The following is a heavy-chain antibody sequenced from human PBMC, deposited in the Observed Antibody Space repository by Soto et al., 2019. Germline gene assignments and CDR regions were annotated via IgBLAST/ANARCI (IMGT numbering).Heavy chain of an antibody. CDR2: ISSSSSYI. CDR1: GFTFSSYS. D-gene: IGHD2-21*02. V-gene: IGHV3-21*01. J-gene: IGHJ4*02. Sequence: KPGGSLRLSCAASGFTFSSYSMNWVRQAPGKGLEWVSSISSSSSYIYYADSVKGRFTISRDNAKNSLYLQMNSLRAEDTAVYYCARDLETAPLFDYWGQGTLVTVSS. CDR3: ARDLETAPLFDY.